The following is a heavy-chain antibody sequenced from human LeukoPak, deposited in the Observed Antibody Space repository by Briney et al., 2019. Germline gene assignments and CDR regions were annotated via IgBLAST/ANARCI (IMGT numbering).Heavy chain of an antibody. D-gene: IGHD6-19*01. CDR1: GGSISSSSYY. V-gene: IGHV4-61*05. CDR2: IYYSGST. J-gene: IGHJ4*02. Sequence: SETLSLTCTVSGGSISSSSYYWGWIRQPPGKGLEWIGYIYYSGSTNYNPSLKSRVTISVDTSKNQFSLKLSSVTAADTAVYYCARRTYSSGWIFDYWGQGTLVTVSS. CDR3: ARRTYSSGWIFDY.